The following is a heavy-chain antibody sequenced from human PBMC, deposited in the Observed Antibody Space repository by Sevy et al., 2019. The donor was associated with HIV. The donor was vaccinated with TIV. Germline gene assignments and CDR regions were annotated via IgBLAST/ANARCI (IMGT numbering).Heavy chain of an antibody. Sequence: SETLSLTCTVSGGSISSGDYYWSWIRQPPGKGLEWIGYIYYSGSTYYNPSLKSRVTISVDTSKNQFSLKLSSVTAADTAVYYCASEFIAAAGTPDYFDYWGQGTLVTVSS. CDR1: GGSISSGDYY. V-gene: IGHV4-30-4*01. CDR3: ASEFIAAAGTPDYFDY. D-gene: IGHD6-13*01. CDR2: IYYSGST. J-gene: IGHJ4*02.